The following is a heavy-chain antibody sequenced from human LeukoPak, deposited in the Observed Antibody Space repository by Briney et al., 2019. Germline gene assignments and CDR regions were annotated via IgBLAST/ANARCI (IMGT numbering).Heavy chain of an antibody. D-gene: IGHD6-6*01. J-gene: IGHJ4*02. Sequence: GGSLRLSCAPSGFTFVDYTVDWVRQAPGKGLEWVSLISWDGGSTYYADSVKGRFTISRHNSKNSLYLQMNSLRTEDTALYYCAKDNQQYSSFLLDYWGQGTLVTVSS. CDR1: GFTFVDYT. CDR2: ISWDGGST. CDR3: AKDNQQYSSFLLDY. V-gene: IGHV3-43*01.